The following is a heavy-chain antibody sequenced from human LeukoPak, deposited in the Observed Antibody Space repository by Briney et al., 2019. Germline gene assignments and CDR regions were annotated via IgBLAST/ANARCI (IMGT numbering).Heavy chain of an antibody. V-gene: IGHV1-2*02. J-gene: IGHJ4*02. D-gene: IGHD1-26*01. Sequence: GASVKASCKASGYTLTGYYMHWVRQAPGHGLEWMGWINPNSGGANYAQKSQGRVTKTRDTSISTAYMELSRLRSDDTAVYYCARSGSYGFFDYWGQGTLVTVSS. CDR3: ARSGSYGFFDY. CDR2: INPNSGGA. CDR1: GYTLTGYY.